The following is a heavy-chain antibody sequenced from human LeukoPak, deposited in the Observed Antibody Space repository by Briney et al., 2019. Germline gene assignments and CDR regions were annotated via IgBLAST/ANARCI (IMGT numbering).Heavy chain of an antibody. J-gene: IGHJ5*02. V-gene: IGHV7-4-1*01. CDR3: ARDRSPYYDFWSGPSLNWFDP. D-gene: IGHD3-3*01. CDR2: INTNTGNP. CDR1: GYTFTSYA. Sequence: GASVKVSCKASGYTFTSYAMNWVRQAPGQGLEWMGWINTNTGNPTYAQGFTGRFVFSLDTSVSTAYLQIGSLKAEDTAVYYCARDRSPYYDFWSGPSLNWFDPWGQGTLVTVSS.